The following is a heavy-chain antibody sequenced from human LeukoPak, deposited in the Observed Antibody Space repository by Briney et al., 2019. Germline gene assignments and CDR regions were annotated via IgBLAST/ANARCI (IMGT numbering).Heavy chain of an antibody. V-gene: IGHV3-21*01. CDR3: ARVTGSGYDWGYYYMDV. D-gene: IGHD5-12*01. Sequence: GGSLRLSCAASGFTFSSYSMNWVRQAPGKGLEWVSSISSSSSYIYYADSVKGRFTISRDNAENSLYLQMNSLRAEDTAVYYCARVTGSGYDWGYYYMDVWGKGTTVTVSS. CDR2: ISSSSSYI. CDR1: GFTFSSYS. J-gene: IGHJ6*03.